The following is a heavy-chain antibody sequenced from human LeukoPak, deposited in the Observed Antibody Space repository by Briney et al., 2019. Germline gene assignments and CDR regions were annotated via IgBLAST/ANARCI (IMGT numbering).Heavy chain of an antibody. CDR2: ISINEGST. J-gene: IGHJ4*02. CDR3: ARGCTGGSCYPY. V-gene: IGHV3-64*01. Sequence: PGGSLRLSCAASGFTFSTYSMNWVRQAPGKGLEHVSGISINEGSTYYVNSVKGRFTISRDNSKNTLYLQMGSLRGEDMAVYYCARGCTGGSCYPYWGQGALVTVSS. D-gene: IGHD2-15*01. CDR1: GFTFSTYS.